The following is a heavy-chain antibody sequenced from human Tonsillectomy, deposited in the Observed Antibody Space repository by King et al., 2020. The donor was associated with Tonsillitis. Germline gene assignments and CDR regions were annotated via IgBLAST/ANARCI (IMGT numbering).Heavy chain of an antibody. J-gene: IGHJ6*03. CDR2: IYMTGST. CDR3: ARDGEYSSFYFFYMDV. CDR1: GGSISSYY. V-gene: IGHV4-4*07. Sequence: QLQESGPGLVKPSETLSLTCTVSGGSISSYYWSWIRQPAGKGLEWIGRIYMTGSTNYNPSLKSRVTMSVHTSRNQFSLKLTSVTAADTAVYYCARDGEYSSFYFFYMDVWGKGTTVTVSS. D-gene: IGHD6-6*01.